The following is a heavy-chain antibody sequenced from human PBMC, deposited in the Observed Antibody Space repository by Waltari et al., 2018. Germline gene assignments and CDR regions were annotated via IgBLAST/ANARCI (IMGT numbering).Heavy chain of an antibody. CDR1: GGSFSGYY. CDR2: INHSGRT. Sequence: QVQLQQWGAGLLKPSETLSLTCAVYGGSFSGYYWSWIRQPPGKGLEWLGEINHSGRTNYNPALKSRVTISVETSKNKFSLKLSSVTDADTAGDDCARATGYSYGLPAFDYWGQGTLVTVSS. D-gene: IGHD5-18*01. V-gene: IGHV4-34*01. J-gene: IGHJ4*02. CDR3: ARATGYSYGLPAFDY.